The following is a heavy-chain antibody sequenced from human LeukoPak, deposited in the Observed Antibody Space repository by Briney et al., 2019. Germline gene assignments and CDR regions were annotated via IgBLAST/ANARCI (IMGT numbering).Heavy chain of an antibody. Sequence: GGSLRLSCAASGFTFSSYWMTWVRQVPGKGLEWVANINQDGSEKNYVDSVKGRFTISRDNAKNSLYLQMNSLRAEDTAVYYCARATIGAPGTDYWGQGTLVTVSS. CDR2: INQDGSEK. CDR3: ARATIGAPGTDY. V-gene: IGHV3-7*01. D-gene: IGHD6-13*01. CDR1: GFTFSSYW. J-gene: IGHJ4*02.